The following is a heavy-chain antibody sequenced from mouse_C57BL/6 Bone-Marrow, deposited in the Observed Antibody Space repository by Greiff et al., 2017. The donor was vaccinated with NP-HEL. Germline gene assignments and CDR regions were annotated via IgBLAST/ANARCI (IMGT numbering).Heavy chain of an antibody. V-gene: IGHV1-54*01. CDR3: ARSYYYGSSHDD. D-gene: IGHD1-1*01. Sequence: VQLVESGAELVRPGTSVKVSCKASGYAFTNYLIEWVKQRPGQGLEWIGVINPGSGGTNYNEKFKGKATLTADKSSSTAYMQLSSLTSEDAAVYFCARSYYYGSSHDDWGQGTTLTVSS. J-gene: IGHJ2*01. CDR1: GYAFTNYL. CDR2: INPGSGGT.